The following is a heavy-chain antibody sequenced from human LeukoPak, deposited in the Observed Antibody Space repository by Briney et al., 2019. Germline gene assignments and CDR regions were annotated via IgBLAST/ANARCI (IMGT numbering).Heavy chain of an antibody. CDR1: GFTFSSYA. D-gene: IGHD6-13*01. V-gene: IGHV3-23*01. CDR3: AKDAPVGQLVAGYMDV. J-gene: IGHJ6*03. Sequence: GGSLRLSCAASGFTFSSYAMSWVRQAPGKGLEWVSAISGSGGSTYYADSVKGRFTISRDNSKNTLYLQMNSLRAADTAVYYCAKDAPVGQLVAGYMDVWGKGTTVTVS. CDR2: ISGSGGST.